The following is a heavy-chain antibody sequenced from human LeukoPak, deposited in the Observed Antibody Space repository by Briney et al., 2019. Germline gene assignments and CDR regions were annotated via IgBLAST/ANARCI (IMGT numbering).Heavy chain of an antibody. Sequence: ASVKVSCKASGYTFTGYYMHWVRQAPGQGLEWMGWTNPNSDGTNSAQKFQGRVTMTRDTSISTVYMELSSLRPDDTAVYYCARKRIAAPIDYWGQGTLVTVSS. CDR3: ARKRIAAPIDY. CDR1: GYTFTGYY. CDR2: TNPNSDGT. D-gene: IGHD6-6*01. V-gene: IGHV1-2*02. J-gene: IGHJ4*02.